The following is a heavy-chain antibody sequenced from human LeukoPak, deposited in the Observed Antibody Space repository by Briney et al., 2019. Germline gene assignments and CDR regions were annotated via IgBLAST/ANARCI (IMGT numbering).Heavy chain of an antibody. CDR1: GFTFSSYE. CDR3: ARDRAGYFDISGYLVY. J-gene: IGHJ4*02. Sequence: GGSLRLSCAASGFTFSSYEMNWVRQAPGKGLEWVSYIDSSGSTIHYADSVKGRFTISRDNAKNSLYLQMNSLRAEDTAVYYCARDRAGYFDISGYLVYWGQGTLVTVSS. V-gene: IGHV3-48*03. CDR2: IDSSGSTI. D-gene: IGHD3-22*01.